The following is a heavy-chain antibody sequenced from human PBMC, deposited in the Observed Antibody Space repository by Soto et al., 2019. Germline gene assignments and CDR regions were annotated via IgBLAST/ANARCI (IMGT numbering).Heavy chain of an antibody. Sequence: SGPTLVNPTQALTLTCTFSGFSLSTSGVGVGWIRQPPGKALEWLTLIYWNDAKRYSPSLKSRLTITKDTSKNQVVLTMTNMDPVDTATYYCAHYDILTTYVYWGQGTLVTVSS. CDR1: GFSLSTSGVG. CDR2: IYWNDAK. J-gene: IGHJ4*02. V-gene: IGHV2-5*01. CDR3: AHYDILTTYVY. D-gene: IGHD3-9*01.